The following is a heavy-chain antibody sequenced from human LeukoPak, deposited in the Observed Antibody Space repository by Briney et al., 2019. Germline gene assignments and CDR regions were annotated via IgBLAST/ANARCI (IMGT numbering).Heavy chain of an antibody. J-gene: IGHJ4*02. Sequence: PGGSLRLSCVASEFIFRDYAMSWVRQAPAGGLEWVSSLRGDGETFYTDSVKGRFTLSRDHSRNTVYLQLNNLRVEDTAVYYCAKASWVSSADAVLWGQGTLVTVS. V-gene: IGHV3-23*01. CDR2: LRGDGET. CDR1: EFIFRDYA. D-gene: IGHD3-16*01. CDR3: AKASWVSSADAVL.